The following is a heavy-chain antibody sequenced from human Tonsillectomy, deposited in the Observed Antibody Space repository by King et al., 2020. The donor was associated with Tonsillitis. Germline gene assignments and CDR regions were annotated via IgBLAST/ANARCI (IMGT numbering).Heavy chain of an antibody. V-gene: IGHV1-46*03. CDR3: ARENSLRYFDW. D-gene: IGHD3-9*01. CDR1: GYTFTSYY. Sequence: QLVQSGAEVKKPGASVRVSCKASGYTFTSYYMHWVRQAPGQGLEWMGIINPSIGSTSSAQKFQGRVTMTRDTSTSTVYMELSILRSEDTAVYYCARENSLRYFDWWGQGTLVTVSS. CDR2: INPSIGST. J-gene: IGHJ4*02.